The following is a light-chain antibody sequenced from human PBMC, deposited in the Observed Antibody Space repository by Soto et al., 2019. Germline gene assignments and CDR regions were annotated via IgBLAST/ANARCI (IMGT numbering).Light chain of an antibody. J-gene: IGKJ4*01. V-gene: IGKV3-11*01. CDR1: QSVSRY. CDR3: QQRSNWLT. Sequence: EIVLTQSPATLSLSPGERATLSCRASQSVSRYLAWYQQKPGQAPRLLIYDDLRRATGIPARFSGSGSGTDFTLTISSLEPEDFAVYYCQQRSNWLTFGGGTRVEIK. CDR2: DDL.